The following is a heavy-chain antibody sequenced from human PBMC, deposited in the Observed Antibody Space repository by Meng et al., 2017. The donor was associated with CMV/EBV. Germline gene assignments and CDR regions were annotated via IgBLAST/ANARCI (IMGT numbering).Heavy chain of an antibody. J-gene: IGHJ4*02. V-gene: IGHV3-21*01. CDR3: ASYHHSSSQWYFDY. D-gene: IGHD6-13*01. Sequence: GESLKISCAASGFTFSSYAMSWVRQAPGKGLEWVSSISSSSSYIYYADSVKGRFTISRDNAKNSLYPQMNSLRAEDTAVYYCASYHHSSSQWYFDYWGQGTLVTVSS. CDR1: GFTFSSYA. CDR2: ISSSSSYI.